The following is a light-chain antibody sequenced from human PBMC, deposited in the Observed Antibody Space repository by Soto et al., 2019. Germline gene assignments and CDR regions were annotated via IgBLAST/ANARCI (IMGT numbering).Light chain of an antibody. CDR1: QSVSSN. CDR3: QQYNNWPPWT. CDR2: GAS. J-gene: IGKJ2*02. V-gene: IGKV3-15*01. Sequence: EIVVTQSPATLSVSPGERATLSCRASQSVSSNLAWYQQKPGQAPRLLIYGASTRATGIPARFSGSWSGTEFTLTISSLQSEDFAVYYCQQYNNWPPWTFGQGTKLEIK.